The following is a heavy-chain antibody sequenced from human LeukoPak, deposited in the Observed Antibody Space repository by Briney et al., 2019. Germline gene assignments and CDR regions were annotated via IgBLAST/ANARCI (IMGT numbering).Heavy chain of an antibody. D-gene: IGHD5-12*01. J-gene: IGHJ3*02. CDR3: AREVVGDIVATTDAFDI. Sequence: GASVKVSCKASGYTFTGYYIHWVRQAPGQGLEWMGWINPNSGGTNYAQKFQGRVTMTRDTSISTAYMELSRLRSDDTAVYYCAREVVGDIVATTDAFDIWGQGTMVTVSS. CDR2: INPNSGGT. V-gene: IGHV1-2*02. CDR1: GYTFTGYY.